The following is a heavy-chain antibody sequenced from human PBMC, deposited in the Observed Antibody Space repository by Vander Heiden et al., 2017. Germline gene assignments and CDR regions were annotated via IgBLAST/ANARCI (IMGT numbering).Heavy chain of an antibody. CDR3: ARDSAPAHYYSSKAIDV. D-gene: IGHD3-10*01. Sequence: EVQLVESGGGLVQPGGSRRRACAASGCTFSSHWMDWVRQERGKGLVWVSRIKSDGSKTNYADSVKGRFTISRDNAKNTVFLQMNRMRGEDTAVYYCARDSAPAHYYSSKAIDVWGQGTTVTVSS. CDR2: IKSDGSKT. V-gene: IGHV3-74*01. J-gene: IGHJ6*02. CDR1: GCTFSSHW.